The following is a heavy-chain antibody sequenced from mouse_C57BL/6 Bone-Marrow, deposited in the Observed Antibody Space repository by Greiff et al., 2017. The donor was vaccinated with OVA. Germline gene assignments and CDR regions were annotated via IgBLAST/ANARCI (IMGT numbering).Heavy chain of an antibody. CDR1: GYTFTSYW. CDR3: AREPNYYGSSPYYFDY. J-gene: IGHJ2*01. Sequence: QVQLQQPGAELVKPGASVKLSCKASGYTFTSYWMHWVKQRPGRGLEWIGRIDPNSGGTKYNEKFKSKATLTVDKPSSTAYMQLRSLTSEDSAVYYCAREPNYYGSSPYYFDYWGQGTTLTVSS. D-gene: IGHD1-1*01. V-gene: IGHV1-72*01. CDR2: IDPNSGGT.